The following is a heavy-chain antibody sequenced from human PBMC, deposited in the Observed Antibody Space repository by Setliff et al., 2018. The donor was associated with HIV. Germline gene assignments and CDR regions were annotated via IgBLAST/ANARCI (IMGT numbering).Heavy chain of an antibody. CDR2: IYPGDSDT. J-gene: IGHJ6*03. Sequence: GASLKISCEASGYIFTDYWIGWVRQMPGKGLEWMGIIYPGDSDTRYSPSFQGQVTFSADKSISAVYLQWDSLKASDSAIYYCARAPRSPLRWRDNLLSSSSFFMDVWGKGTTGTVSS. CDR1: GYIFTDYW. D-gene: IGHD2-21*01. V-gene: IGHV5-51*01. CDR3: ARAPRSPLRWRDNLLSSSSFFMDV.